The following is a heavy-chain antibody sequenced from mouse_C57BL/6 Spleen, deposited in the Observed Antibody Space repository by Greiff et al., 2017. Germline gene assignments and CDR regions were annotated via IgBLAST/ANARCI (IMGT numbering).Heavy chain of an antibody. CDR1: GYAFSSSW. J-gene: IGHJ4*01. CDR3: ARVITTVVAPYAMDY. V-gene: IGHV1-80*01. Sequence: QAHVKQSGAELVKPGASVKISCKASGYAFSSSWMNWVKQRPGKGLEWIGQIYPGDGATNYNGKFKGKATLTADKSSSTAYMQLSSLTSEDSAVYFCARVITTVVAPYAMDYWGQGTSVTVAS. D-gene: IGHD1-1*01. CDR2: IYPGDGAT.